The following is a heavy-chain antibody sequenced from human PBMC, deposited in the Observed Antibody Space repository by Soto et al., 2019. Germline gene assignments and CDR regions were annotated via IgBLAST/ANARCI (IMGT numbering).Heavy chain of an antibody. D-gene: IGHD1-7*01. CDR1: GYTFTSYT. CDR2: INAGNGNT. J-gene: IGHJ5*02. Sequence: QVQLVQSGAEEKKPGASVKVSCKASGYTFTSYTMHWVRQAPGQRLEWMGWINAGNGNTKFSQKFQGRVTITRDTSASTAYMELSSLRSEDTAVYYCASDPWNYVSGWFDPWGQGTLVTVSS. CDR3: ASDPWNYVSGWFDP. V-gene: IGHV1-3*05.